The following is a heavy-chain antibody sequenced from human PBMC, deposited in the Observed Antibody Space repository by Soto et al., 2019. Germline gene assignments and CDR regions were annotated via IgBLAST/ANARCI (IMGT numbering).Heavy chain of an antibody. Sequence: QITLKESGPPLVKPTQTLTLTCSFSGFSLSTSGVGVGWIRQPPGKALEWFALIFWDDDKRYSPSLKSRLTITKDTSKNQAVLTMTNMDPVDTATYYCARKGTTSWLDYWGQGILVTVSS. V-gene: IGHV2-5*02. CDR2: IFWDDDK. D-gene: IGHD2-2*01. CDR1: GFSLSTSGVG. J-gene: IGHJ4*02. CDR3: ARKGTTSWLDY.